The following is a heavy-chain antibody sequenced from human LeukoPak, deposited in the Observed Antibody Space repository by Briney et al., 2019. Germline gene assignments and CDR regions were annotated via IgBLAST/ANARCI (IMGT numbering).Heavy chain of an antibody. CDR3: ARHAIAADWWTDQDKWYFDL. V-gene: IGHV5-51*01. J-gene: IGHJ2*01. CDR1: GYSFTSYW. D-gene: IGHD6-25*01. CDR2: IYPGDPDT. Sequence: GESLKISCKGSGYSFTSYWIGWVRQMPGKGLEWMGIIYPGDPDTRYSPSFQGQVTISADKAISTAYLQWSSLKASDTAMYYCARHAIAADWWTDQDKWYFDLWGRGTLVTVFS.